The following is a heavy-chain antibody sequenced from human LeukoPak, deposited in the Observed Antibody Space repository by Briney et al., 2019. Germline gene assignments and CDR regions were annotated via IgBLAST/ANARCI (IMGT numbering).Heavy chain of an antibody. J-gene: IGHJ4*02. CDR3: ARRQRSVGSRVTVAHFDY. V-gene: IGHV1-18*01. Sequence: AASVKVSCKASGYTFTSYGISWVRQAPGQGLEWMGWISAYNGNTNYAQKLQGRVTMTTDTSTSTAYMELSSLRSEDTAVYYCARRQRSVGSRVTVAHFDYWGQGTLVTVSS. CDR2: ISAYNGNT. CDR1: GYTFTSYG. D-gene: IGHD4-23*01.